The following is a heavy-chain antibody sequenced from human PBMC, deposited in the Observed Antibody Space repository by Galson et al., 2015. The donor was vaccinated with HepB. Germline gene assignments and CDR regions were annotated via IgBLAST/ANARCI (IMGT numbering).Heavy chain of an antibody. CDR1: GFTVSSNY. V-gene: IGHV3-66*01. CDR3: ARAVYYYDSSGYYSPNYFDY. D-gene: IGHD3-22*01. Sequence: SLRLSCAASGFTVSSNYMSWVRQAPGKGLEWVSVIYSGGSTYYADSVKGRFTISRDNSKNTLYLQMNSLRAEDTAVYYCARAVYYYDSSGYYSPNYFDYWGQGTLVTVSS. J-gene: IGHJ4*02. CDR2: IYSGGST.